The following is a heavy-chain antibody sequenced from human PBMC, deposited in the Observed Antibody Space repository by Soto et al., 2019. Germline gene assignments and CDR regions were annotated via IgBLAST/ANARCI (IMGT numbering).Heavy chain of an antibody. V-gene: IGHV3-23*01. CDR2: ISANGGST. Sequence: EVQMFESGGGLGQPGGSLRLSCAASGFTFTNYAMTCFRQAPGEGLEWVSTISANGGSTYYADSVTGRFTISRDNSKNTLYLQVNSLRAEDTAVYYCAKERLRRGIDYWCQGTMVTVST. CDR1: GFTFTNYA. J-gene: IGHJ4*02. CDR3: AKERLRRGIDY. D-gene: IGHD3-16*01.